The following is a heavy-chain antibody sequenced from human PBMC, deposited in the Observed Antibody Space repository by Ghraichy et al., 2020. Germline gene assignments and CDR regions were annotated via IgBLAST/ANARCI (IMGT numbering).Heavy chain of an antibody. Sequence: GESLNISCTVSGFSFSDYWMHWVRQAPGKGLVWVSRINGDGSSTSYADSVKGRFTISRDNAKNTLYLQMNSLRAEDTALYYCACTSRGYWGQGTLVTVSS. D-gene: IGHD3-10*01. J-gene: IGHJ4*02. V-gene: IGHV3-74*01. CDR2: INGDGSST. CDR1: GFSFSDYW. CDR3: ACTSRGY.